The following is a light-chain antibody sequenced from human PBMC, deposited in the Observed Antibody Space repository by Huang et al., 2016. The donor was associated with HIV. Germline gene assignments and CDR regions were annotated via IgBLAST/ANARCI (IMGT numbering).Light chain of an antibody. CDR2: DTS. V-gene: IGKV3-11*01. J-gene: IGKJ4*01. CDR1: QSVDTY. CDR3: QQRNTWPPT. Sequence: EIVLTQSPVTLSTSPGQRATLTCRASQSVDTYLAWYQQKPGHAPRLLIYDTSDRATGIPARFSGSGSGTDFILTISSLEPDDFVVYFCQQRNTWPPTFGGGT.